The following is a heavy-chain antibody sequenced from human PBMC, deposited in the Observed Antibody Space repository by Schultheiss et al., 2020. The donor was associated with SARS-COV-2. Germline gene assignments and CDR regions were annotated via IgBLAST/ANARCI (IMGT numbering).Heavy chain of an antibody. CDR3: ASVYCSSTSCYNY. J-gene: IGHJ4*02. V-gene: IGHV3-48*01. CDR1: GFTFSSYS. D-gene: IGHD2-2*02. CDR2: ISSSSSTI. Sequence: GESLKISCAASGFTFSSYSMNWVRQAPGKGLEWVSYISSSSSTIYYADSVKGRFTISRDNAKNSLYLQMNSLRAEDTAVYYCASVYCSSTSCYNYWGQGTLVTVSS.